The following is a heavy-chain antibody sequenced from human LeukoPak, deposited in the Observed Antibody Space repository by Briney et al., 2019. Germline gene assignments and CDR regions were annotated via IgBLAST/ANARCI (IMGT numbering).Heavy chain of an antibody. J-gene: IGHJ1*01. CDR1: GFTFSSYE. CDR3: ARDFDYYDSSGYYAYFQH. Sequence: GGSLRLSCAASGFTFSSYEMNWVRQAPGKGLEWVSYISSSGSTIHYADSVKGRFTISRDSAKNSLYLQMNSLRAEDTAVYYCARDFDYYDSSGYYAYFQHWGQGTLVTVSS. V-gene: IGHV3-48*03. CDR2: ISSSGSTI. D-gene: IGHD3-22*01.